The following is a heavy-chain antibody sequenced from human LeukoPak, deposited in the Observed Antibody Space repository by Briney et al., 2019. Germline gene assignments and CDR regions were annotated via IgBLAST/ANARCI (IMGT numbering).Heavy chain of an antibody. Sequence: SQTLSLTCAISGDSVSSNSAAWNWIRQSPSRGLEWLGRTYYRSKWYNDYAVSVKSRITINPDTSKNQFSLQLNSVTPEDTAAYYCARDWVNYYDSSEPYYFDYWGQGTLVTVSS. D-gene: IGHD3-22*01. J-gene: IGHJ4*02. CDR2: TYYRSKWYN. V-gene: IGHV6-1*01. CDR1: GDSVSSNSAA. CDR3: ARDWVNYYDSSEPYYFDY.